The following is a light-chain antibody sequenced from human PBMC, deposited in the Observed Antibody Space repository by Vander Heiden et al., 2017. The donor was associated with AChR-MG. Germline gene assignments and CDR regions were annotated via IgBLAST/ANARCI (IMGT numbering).Light chain of an antibody. CDR1: STNIGLYH. V-gene: IGLV1-51*02. Sequence: PGQKVAISCSGSSTNIGLYHVSWYQQLPGTAPKLIISRDDQRPSVIPDRFSASKSGTSATLAITGLQTGDEAHYHCATWDGRLSAVVFGGGTKLTVL. J-gene: IGLJ2*01. CDR3: ATWDGRLSAVV. CDR2: RDD.